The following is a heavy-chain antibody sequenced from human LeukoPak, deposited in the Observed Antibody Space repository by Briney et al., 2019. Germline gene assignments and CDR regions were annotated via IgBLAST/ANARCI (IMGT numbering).Heavy chain of an antibody. D-gene: IGHD4-17*01. Sequence: GGSLRLSCAASGFTVSSNYMSWVRQAPGKGLEWVSVIYSGGSTYYADSVKGRFTISRHSSKNTLYLQMNSLRAEDTAVYYCARGPLGDYGIDYWGQGTLVTVSS. J-gene: IGHJ4*02. CDR1: GFTVSSNY. CDR3: ARGPLGDYGIDY. V-gene: IGHV3-53*04. CDR2: IYSGGST.